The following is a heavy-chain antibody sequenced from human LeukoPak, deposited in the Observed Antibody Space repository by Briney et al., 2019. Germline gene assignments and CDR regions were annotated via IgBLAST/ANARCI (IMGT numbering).Heavy chain of an antibody. J-gene: IGHJ4*02. V-gene: IGHV3-23*01. CDR3: AKDSAEYCSSTSCSWFDY. CDR2: ISGSGGST. Sequence: GGSLRLSCAASGFTFSSYAMSWVRQAPGKGLEWVSAISGSGGSTYYADPVKGRFTISRDNSKNTLYLQMNSLRAEDTAVYYCAKDSAEYCSSTSCSWFDYWGQGTLVTVSS. CDR1: GFTFSSYA. D-gene: IGHD2-2*01.